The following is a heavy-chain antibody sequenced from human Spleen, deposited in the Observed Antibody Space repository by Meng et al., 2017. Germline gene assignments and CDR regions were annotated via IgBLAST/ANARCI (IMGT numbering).Heavy chain of an antibody. CDR3: ARATAAGFDY. V-gene: IGHV4-61*01. CDR2: IYYSGST. CDR1: GGSVSSGSYY. Sequence: GRRQGSGPGLVRPSATLSPPCTVSGGSVSSGSYYWSWIRQPPGKGLEWIGYIYYSGSTSYNPSLKSRVTISVDTSKNQFSLKLSSVTAADTAVYYCARATAAGFDYWGQGTLVTVSS. D-gene: IGHD6-13*01. J-gene: IGHJ4*02.